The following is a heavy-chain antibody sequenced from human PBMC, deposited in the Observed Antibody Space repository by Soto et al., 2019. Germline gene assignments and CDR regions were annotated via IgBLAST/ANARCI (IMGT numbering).Heavy chain of an antibody. D-gene: IGHD4-17*01. V-gene: IGHV4-4*09. CDR2: IHNSGRT. J-gene: IGHJ4*02. CDR3: ARLGSGADYAPDY. Sequence: SETLSLTCTVSGGSISRYYWSWIRQSPGKGLECIGYIHNSGRTNYNPSLKSRLTISVDTSKNQFSLNLTSVTAADTAIYYCARLGSGADYAPDYWGQGTLVTVSS. CDR1: GGSISRYY.